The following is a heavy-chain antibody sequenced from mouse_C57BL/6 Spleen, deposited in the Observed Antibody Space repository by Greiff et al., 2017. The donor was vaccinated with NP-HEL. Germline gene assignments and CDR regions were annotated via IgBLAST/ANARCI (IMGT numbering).Heavy chain of an antibody. V-gene: IGHV5-4*01. D-gene: IGHD1-1*01. CDR1: GFTFSSYA. J-gene: IGHJ4*01. CDR2: ISDGGSYT. CDR3: ARESYYGSSYLRYAMDY. Sequence: EVKLVESGGGLVKPGGSLKLSCAASGFTFSSYAMSWVRQTPEKRLEWVATISDGGSYTYYPDNVKGRFTISRDNAKNNLYLQMSHLKSEDTAMYYCARESYYGSSYLRYAMDYWGQGTSVTVSS.